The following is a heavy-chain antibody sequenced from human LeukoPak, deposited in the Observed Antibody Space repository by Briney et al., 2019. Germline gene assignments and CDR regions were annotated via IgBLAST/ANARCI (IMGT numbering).Heavy chain of an antibody. Sequence: SETLSLTCTVSGGSISSYYWSWIRQPPGKGLEWIGYIYYSGSTNYNPSLKSRVTISVDTSKNQFSLKLGSVTAADTAVYYCARHTTYYYGSGSYYNYYYYGMDVWGQGTTVTVSS. V-gene: IGHV4-59*08. CDR1: GGSISSYY. CDR3: ARHTTYYYGSGSYYNYYYYGMDV. CDR2: IYYSGST. D-gene: IGHD3-10*01. J-gene: IGHJ6*02.